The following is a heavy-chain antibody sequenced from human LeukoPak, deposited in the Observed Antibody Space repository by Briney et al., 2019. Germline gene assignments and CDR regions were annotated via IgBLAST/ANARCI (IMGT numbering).Heavy chain of an antibody. D-gene: IGHD5/OR15-5a*01. CDR3: ARLVSGRFDY. Sequence: GGSLRLSCAASGFTFSSYSMNWVRQAPGKGLEWVSSISSSSNYIYYADSVKGRFTISRDNAKNSLYLQMNSLRAEDTAVYYCARLVSGRFDYWGQGTLVTVSS. V-gene: IGHV3-21*01. CDR2: ISSSSNYI. J-gene: IGHJ4*02. CDR1: GFTFSSYS.